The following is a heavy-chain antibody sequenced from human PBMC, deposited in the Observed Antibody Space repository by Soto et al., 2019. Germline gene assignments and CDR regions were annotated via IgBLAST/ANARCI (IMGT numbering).Heavy chain of an antibody. D-gene: IGHD1-26*01. Sequence: QVQLQESGPGLVKPSETLSLTCTVSGGSIRSYYWSWIRQPPGKGLEWIGYIYYSGSTNYNPSLKSRVTISVDTSKNQFSLKLSSVTAADTAVYYCARRWGPTFDSWGQGTLVTVSS. CDR2: IYYSGST. CDR3: ARRWGPTFDS. CDR1: GGSIRSYY. V-gene: IGHV4-59*01. J-gene: IGHJ4*02.